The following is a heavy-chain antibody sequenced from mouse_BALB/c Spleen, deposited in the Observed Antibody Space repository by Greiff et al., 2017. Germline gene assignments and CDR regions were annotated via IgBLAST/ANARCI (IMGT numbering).Heavy chain of an antibody. D-gene: IGHD2-1*01. CDR3: ARNYYGNYEFAY. J-gene: IGHJ3*01. CDR1: GFTFSSFG. Sequence: EVHLVESGGGLVQPGGSRKLSCAASGFTFSSFGMHWVRQAPEKGLEWVAYISSGSSTIYYADTVKGRFTISRDNPKNTLFLQMTSLRSEDTAMYYCARNYYGNYEFAYWGQGTLVTVSA. CDR2: ISSGSSTI. V-gene: IGHV5-17*02.